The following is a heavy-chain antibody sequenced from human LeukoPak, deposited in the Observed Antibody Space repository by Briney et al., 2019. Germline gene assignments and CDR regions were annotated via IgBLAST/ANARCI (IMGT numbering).Heavy chain of an antibody. V-gene: IGHV1-2*02. CDR1: GYTFTAYY. CDR2: INPNSGGT. J-gene: IGHJ3*02. CDR3: ARSGGPRGYCSSTSCRLNAFDI. Sequence: ASVKVSCKASGYTFTAYYMHWARQAPGQGLEWMGWINPNSGGTNYAQKFQGRITMTRDTSISTAYMELSRLRSEDTAMYYCARSGGPRGYCSSTSCRLNAFDIWGQGTMVTVSS. D-gene: IGHD2-2*01.